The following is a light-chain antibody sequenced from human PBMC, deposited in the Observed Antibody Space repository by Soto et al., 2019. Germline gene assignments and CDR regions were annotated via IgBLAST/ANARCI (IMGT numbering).Light chain of an antibody. J-gene: IGLJ2*01. CDR2: SNS. CDR3: ASWDDSLSGVL. Sequence: SALTQPPSASGTPGQRVTISCSGSSSNIGSNHVFWYQQLPGTAPKLLIYSNSQRPSGVPDRFSGSKSGTSASLASLAISGLRSEDEGDYFCASWDDSLSGVLFGGGTKVTVL. V-gene: IGLV1-47*02. CDR1: SSNIGSNH.